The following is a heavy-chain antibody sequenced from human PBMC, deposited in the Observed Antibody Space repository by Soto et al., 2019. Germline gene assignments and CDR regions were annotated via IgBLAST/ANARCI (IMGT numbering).Heavy chain of an antibody. Sequence: EVQLVETGGGSIQPGGSLRLSCAVSGFTVSTNYMSWVRQAPGKGLEWVSVIYYDDGSTYYADSVKGRFSIPRDSSRNTLYLQMNSQRAEDTAVYYCASGQQVILRYYYGLDVWGQGTMVTVSS. V-gene: IGHV3-53*02. D-gene: IGHD6-13*01. J-gene: IGHJ6*02. CDR2: IYYDDGST. CDR1: GFTVSTNY. CDR3: ASGQQVILRYYYGLDV.